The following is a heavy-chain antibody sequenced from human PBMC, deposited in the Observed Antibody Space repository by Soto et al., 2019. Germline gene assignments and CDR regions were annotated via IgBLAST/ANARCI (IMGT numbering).Heavy chain of an antibody. CDR2: ITDSGSSI. V-gene: IGHV3-23*01. Sequence: DVQLLESGGGLVQPGGSLKLSCVASGFSFNKYAMIWVRQAPGKGQEWVSGITDSGSSIQYTASVKGRFTISRDNSKNTVYLQMDYLRAEDTAMYYCAKDDVSGDGLWLVSAWGQGTPVTVS. D-gene: IGHD2-21*02. CDR3: AKDDVSGDGLWLVSA. J-gene: IGHJ5*02. CDR1: GFSFNKYA.